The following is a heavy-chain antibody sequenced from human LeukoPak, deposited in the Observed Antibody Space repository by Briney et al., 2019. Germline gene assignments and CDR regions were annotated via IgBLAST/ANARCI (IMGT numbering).Heavy chain of an antibody. J-gene: IGHJ4*02. CDR3: AKRKSLEAGNYYYDY. D-gene: IGHD1-1*01. CDR2: IRYDGSNK. CDR1: GFTFSSYG. Sequence: GGSLRLSCAASGFTFSSYGMHWVRQAPGKGLEWVAFIRYDGSNKYYADSVKGRFTISRDNSKNTLYLQLNSLRAEDTAIYYCAKRKSLEAGNYYYDYWGQGTLVTVSS. V-gene: IGHV3-30*02.